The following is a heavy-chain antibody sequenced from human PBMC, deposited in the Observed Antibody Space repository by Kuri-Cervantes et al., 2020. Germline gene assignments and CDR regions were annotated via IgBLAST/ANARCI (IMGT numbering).Heavy chain of an antibody. Sequence: GESLKISCAASGFTFSSYSMNWVRQAPGKGLEWVSLISWDGGSTYYADSLKGRFTISRDNAKNSLYLQINSLRAEDTAVYYCARDYFGDYYFDYWGQGTLVTVSS. CDR1: GFTFSSYS. V-gene: IGHV3-21*01. D-gene: IGHD4-17*01. CDR2: ISWDGGST. J-gene: IGHJ4*02. CDR3: ARDYFGDYYFDY.